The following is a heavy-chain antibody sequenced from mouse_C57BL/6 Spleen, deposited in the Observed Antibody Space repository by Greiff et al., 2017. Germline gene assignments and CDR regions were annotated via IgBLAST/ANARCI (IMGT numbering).Heavy chain of an antibody. CDR1: GYTFTSYW. D-gene: IGHD2-5*01. CDR2: IHPNSGST. CDR3: ARPYSKAWFAY. Sequence: QVQLQQPGAELVKPGASVKLSCKASGYTFTSYWMHWVKQRPGQGLEWIGMIHPNSGSTNYNEKFKSKATLTVDKSSSTAYMQLSSLTSVDSAVYYCARPYSKAWFAYWGQGTLVTVSA. V-gene: IGHV1-64*01. J-gene: IGHJ3*01.